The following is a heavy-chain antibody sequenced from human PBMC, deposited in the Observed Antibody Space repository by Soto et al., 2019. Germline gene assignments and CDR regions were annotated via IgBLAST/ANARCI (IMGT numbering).Heavy chain of an antibody. CDR2: ISAYNGNT. D-gene: IGHD3-16*02. V-gene: IGHV1-18*01. CDR1: GYTFTSYG. Sequence: ASVKVSCKASGYTFTSYGISWVRQAPGQGLEWMGWISAYNGNTNYAQKLQGRVTMTTDTSTSTAYMELRSLRSDDTAVYYCARDRDSVDDYIWGSYRFDAFDIWGQGTMVTVSS. CDR3: ARDRDSVDDYIWGSYRFDAFDI. J-gene: IGHJ3*02.